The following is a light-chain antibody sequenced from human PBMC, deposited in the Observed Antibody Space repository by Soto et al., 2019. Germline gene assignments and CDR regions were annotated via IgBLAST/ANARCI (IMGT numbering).Light chain of an antibody. V-gene: IGKV3-20*01. CDR3: LQYGSSLWT. CDR2: GAS. J-gene: IGKJ1*01. Sequence: EIVLTQSPGTLSLSPGERATLSCRASQSVSSSYLAWYQQKPGQAPRLLIYGASSQATGIPDRFSGSGSGTDFTLTISRLEPEDFAVYYCLQYGSSLWTFGQGTKVEIK. CDR1: QSVSSSY.